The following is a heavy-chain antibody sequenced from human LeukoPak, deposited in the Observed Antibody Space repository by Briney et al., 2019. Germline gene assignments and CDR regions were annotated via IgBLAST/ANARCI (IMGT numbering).Heavy chain of an antibody. D-gene: IGHD3-16*01. CDR2: ISYDGSNK. CDR3: AKEFPAKGGDYFDY. Sequence: GGSLRLSCAASGFTFSSYGMHWVRQAPGKGLEWVAVISYDGSNKYYADSVKGRFTISRDNSKNTLYLQMNSLRDEDTAVYYCAKEFPAKGGDYFDYWGQGTLVTVSS. V-gene: IGHV3-30*18. J-gene: IGHJ4*02. CDR1: GFTFSSYG.